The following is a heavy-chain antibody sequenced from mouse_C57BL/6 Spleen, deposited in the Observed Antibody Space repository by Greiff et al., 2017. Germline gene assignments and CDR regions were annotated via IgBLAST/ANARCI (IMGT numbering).Heavy chain of an antibody. J-gene: IGHJ4*01. V-gene: IGHV1-64*01. CDR1: GYTFTSYW. D-gene: IGHD2-4*01. Sequence: QVQLQQSGAELVKPGASVKLSCKASGYTFTSYWMHWVKQRPGQGLAWIGMIHPNSGSTNYNEKFKSKATLTVDKSSSTAYMQLSSLTSEDSAVYYCAREYYDYDEGYAMDYWGQGTSVTVSS. CDR3: AREYYDYDEGYAMDY. CDR2: IHPNSGST.